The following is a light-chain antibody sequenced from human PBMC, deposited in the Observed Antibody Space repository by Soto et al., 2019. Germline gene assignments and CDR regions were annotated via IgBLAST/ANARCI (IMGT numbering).Light chain of an antibody. V-gene: IGKV3-11*01. J-gene: IGKJ2*01. Sequence: EIVLTQSPATLSVSPGERATLSCRASQSISSSLAWYQQKPGQAPRLLIYDASDRAAGIPARFRGSGPGTDFPLTISSLEPEDFAVYFCQQRSNWPRTFGQGTKVDIK. CDR3: QQRSNWPRT. CDR2: DAS. CDR1: QSISSS.